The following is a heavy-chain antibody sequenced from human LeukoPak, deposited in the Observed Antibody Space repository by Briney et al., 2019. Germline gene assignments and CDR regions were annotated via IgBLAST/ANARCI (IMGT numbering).Heavy chain of an antibody. CDR3: AKKRVLVVPAADFDY. Sequence: GGSLRLSCAASGFTFSNYGMNWVRQAPGRGLEWVSGISGSGGSTYYADSVKGRFTISRDNSKYTLYLQVNSLRAEDTAIYYCAKKRVLVVPAADFDYWGQGTLVTVSS. V-gene: IGHV3-23*01. J-gene: IGHJ4*02. CDR1: GFTFSNYG. D-gene: IGHD2-2*01. CDR2: ISGSGGST.